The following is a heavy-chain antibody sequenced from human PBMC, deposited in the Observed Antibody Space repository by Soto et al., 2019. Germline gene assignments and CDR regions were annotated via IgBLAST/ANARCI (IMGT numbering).Heavy chain of an antibody. V-gene: IGHV1-18*01. D-gene: IGHD6-19*01. CDR3: ARDGVIAVAGPRCDY. CDR1: GYTFTSYG. J-gene: IGHJ4*02. CDR2: ISAYNGNT. Sequence: ASVKVSCKASGYTFTSYGISWVRQAPGQGLEWMGWISAYNGNTNYAQKLQGRVTMTTDTSTSTAYMELRSLRSDDTAVYYCARDGVIAVAGPRCDYWGQGTLVTVLL.